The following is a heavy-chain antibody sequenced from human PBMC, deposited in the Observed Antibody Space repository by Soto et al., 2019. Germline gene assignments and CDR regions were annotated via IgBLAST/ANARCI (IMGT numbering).Heavy chain of an antibody. CDR1: GYSFTSDW. CDR2: IDPSDSYT. CDR3: ARRWAGFSTSLYHYYRMDV. Sequence: GESLKISYKGSGYSFTSDWISWVRQMPGKGLEWMGRIDPSDSYTNYSPSFQGHVTISADKSISTAYLQWSSLKASDTAMYYCARRWAGFSTSLYHYYRMDVRGQRTTVTVSS. D-gene: IGHD2-2*01. J-gene: IGHJ6*02. V-gene: IGHV5-10-1*01.